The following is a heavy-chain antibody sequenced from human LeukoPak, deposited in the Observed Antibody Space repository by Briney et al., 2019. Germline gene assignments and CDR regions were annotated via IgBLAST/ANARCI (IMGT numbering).Heavy chain of an antibody. CDR1: GFTLSIYT. Sequence: GGSLRLSCAASGFTLSIYTMNWVRQAPGKGLEWVSSISSSGHYIYYADSVKGRFTISRDNAKNSLYLQMNSLRAEDTAVYYCARDDTAGDYYMDVWGKGATVTVSS. V-gene: IGHV3-21*01. J-gene: IGHJ6*03. CDR3: ARDDTAGDYYMDV. D-gene: IGHD5-18*01. CDR2: ISSSGHYI.